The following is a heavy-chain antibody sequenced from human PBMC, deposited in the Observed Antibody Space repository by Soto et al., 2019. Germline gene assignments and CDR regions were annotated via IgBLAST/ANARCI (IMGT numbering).Heavy chain of an antibody. Sequence: EVQLVESGGGWVQPGRSLRLSCAASGFTFDVYAMHWVRQAPGKGLEWVSGINYNSGSVGYATSVKGRFTMSRDNAKNSLHLQMDSMSGEDTAVYYCAKDISMRGWVYLVVEYLVQGTLVNVSP. CDR3: AKDISMRGWVYLVVEY. CDR2: INYNSGSV. V-gene: IGHV3-9*01. D-gene: IGHD6-13*01. CDR1: GFTFDVYA. J-gene: IGHJ4*02.